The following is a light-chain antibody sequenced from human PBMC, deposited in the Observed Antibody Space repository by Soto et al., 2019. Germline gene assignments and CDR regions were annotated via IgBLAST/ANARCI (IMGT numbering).Light chain of an antibody. CDR3: QQSYNYPWT. Sequence: DIQMTQSPSPLSASVGDRVTITCRASQTIRNYLNWYQQKPGEAPKLLIYAASRLQSGVPSRFSGSGSGTDFTLTINTLQPEDIATYYCQQSYNYPWTFGQGTKVDIK. J-gene: IGKJ1*01. V-gene: IGKV1-39*01. CDR2: AAS. CDR1: QTIRNY.